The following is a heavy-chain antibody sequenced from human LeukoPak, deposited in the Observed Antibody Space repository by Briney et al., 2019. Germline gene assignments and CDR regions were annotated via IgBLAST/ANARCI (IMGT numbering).Heavy chain of an antibody. J-gene: IGHJ5*02. V-gene: IGHV3-21*01. CDR1: GFTFSSYS. Sequence: GGSLRLSCAASGFTFSSYSMNWVRQAPGKGLEWVSSISSSSSYIYYADSVKGRFTISRDNAKNSLYLQMNSLRAEDTAVYYCARDREDSYGAFDPWGQGTLVTVSS. CDR2: ISSSSSYI. D-gene: IGHD5-18*01. CDR3: ARDREDSYGAFDP.